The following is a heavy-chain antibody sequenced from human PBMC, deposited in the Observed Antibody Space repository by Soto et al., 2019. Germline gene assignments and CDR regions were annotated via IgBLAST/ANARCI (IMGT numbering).Heavy chain of an antibody. CDR3: ARHTIKLLCPYDF. V-gene: IGHV5-51*01. CDR1: GYSFTYYL. J-gene: IGHJ3*01. D-gene: IGHD1-1*01. CDR2: IYPWDSDT. Sequence: PGGSLKIPCQGSGYSFTYYLVGLVRQMPGEGVGWMGIIYPWDSDTRYSPSFQGQDTISADKSINTAYLKWSSLKASYTAMYYCARHTIKLLCPYDFWGQGTMVTVSS.